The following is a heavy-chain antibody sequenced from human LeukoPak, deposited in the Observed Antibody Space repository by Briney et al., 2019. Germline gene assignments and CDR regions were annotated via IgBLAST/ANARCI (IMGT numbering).Heavy chain of an antibody. CDR2: VFHTGST. Sequence: SETLSLTCTVSGDSISSRSYYWAWIRQPPGKGLEWIGEVFHTGSTNYNPSLKSRVTISVDKSKNQFSLKLSSVTAADTAVYYCARAVAGTDEYLQPWGQGTLVTVSS. D-gene: IGHD6-19*01. CDR1: GDSISSRSYY. CDR3: ARAVAGTDEYLQP. J-gene: IGHJ1*01. V-gene: IGHV4-39*07.